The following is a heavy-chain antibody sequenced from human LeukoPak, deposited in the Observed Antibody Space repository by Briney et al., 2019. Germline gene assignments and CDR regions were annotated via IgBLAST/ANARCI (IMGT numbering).Heavy chain of an antibody. J-gene: IGHJ4*02. D-gene: IGHD1-26*01. CDR3: ARDRSGSYLHWGYYFDY. CDR2: ISYDGSNK. CDR1: GFTFSDYY. V-gene: IGHV3-30*03. Sequence: PGGSLRLSCAASGFTFSDYYMSWIRQAPGKGLEWVAVISYDGSNKYYADSVKGRFTISRDNSKNTLCLQMGSLRAEDMAVYYCARDRSGSYLHWGYYFDYWGQGTLVTVSS.